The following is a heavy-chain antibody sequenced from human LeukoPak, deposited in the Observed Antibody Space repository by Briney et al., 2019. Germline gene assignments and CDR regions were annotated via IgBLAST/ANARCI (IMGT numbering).Heavy chain of an antibody. J-gene: IGHJ4*02. CDR3: AKRIQSAMAMGY. D-gene: IGHD5-18*01. CDR2: IYSGGST. CDR1: GFTVSSNY. Sequence: GGSLRLSCAASGFTVSSNYMSWVRQAPGKGLEWVPVIYSGGSTYYADSVKGRFTISRDNSKNTMYLQMNSLRAEDTAVYYCAKRIQSAMAMGYWGQGTLVTVSS. V-gene: IGHV3-66*01.